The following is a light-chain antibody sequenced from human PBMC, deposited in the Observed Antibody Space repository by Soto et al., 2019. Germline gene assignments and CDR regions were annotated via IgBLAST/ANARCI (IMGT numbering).Light chain of an antibody. V-gene: IGKV1-5*03. J-gene: IGKJ4*01. CDR1: QSISSW. Sequence: DIQMTQSPGTLSASVGERVTITCRASQSISSWLAWYQQKPGKAPKLLIYKASTLKSGVPSRFSGSGSGTEFTLTISSLQPDDFATYFCQQYQSYSSFAGGTKVDIK. CDR3: QQYQSYSS. CDR2: KAS.